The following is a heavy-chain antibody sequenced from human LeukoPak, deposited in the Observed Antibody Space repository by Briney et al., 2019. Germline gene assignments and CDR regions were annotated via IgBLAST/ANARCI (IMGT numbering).Heavy chain of an antibody. Sequence: SETLSLTCSVSGDSISTSSYYWGWIRQPPGKGLEWIGTIYYSGSTYYNPSLTSRVTISVDTSKNQFSLKLSSVTAADTAVYYCARHKDYYYSYMDVWGKGTTVAVSS. CDR1: GDSISTSSYY. CDR2: IYYSGST. J-gene: IGHJ6*03. V-gene: IGHV4-39*01. CDR3: ARHKDYYYSYMDV.